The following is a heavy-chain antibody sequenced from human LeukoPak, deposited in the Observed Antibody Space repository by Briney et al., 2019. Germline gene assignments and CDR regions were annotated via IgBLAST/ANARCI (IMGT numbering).Heavy chain of an antibody. D-gene: IGHD3-10*01. CDR3: AKGSNFYASGSHFDV. Sequence: GGSLRLSCAASGFTFSSYAMSWVRQAPGKGLEGVLGIIGTSSYTYSADFVKGRFTISRDNSMNTLWLQMNSLRVEDTAVYYCAKGSNFYASGSHFDVWGQGTLVTVSS. CDR2: IIGTSSYT. V-gene: IGHV3-23*01. J-gene: IGHJ4*02. CDR1: GFTFSSYA.